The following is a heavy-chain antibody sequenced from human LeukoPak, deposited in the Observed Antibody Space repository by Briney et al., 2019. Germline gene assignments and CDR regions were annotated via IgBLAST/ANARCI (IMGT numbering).Heavy chain of an antibody. V-gene: IGHV3-53*01. CDR2: IYTTGNT. CDR3: ARIYSSSWFLNWFDP. D-gene: IGHD6-13*01. Sequence: GGSLRLSCTVSGFTISSNSMSWVRQAPGKGLEWVSFIYTTGNTHNSDSVKGRFTISRDSSKNTLYLQMNSLRAEDTAVYYCARIYSSSWFLNWFDPWGQGTLVTVSS. CDR1: GFTISSNS. J-gene: IGHJ5*02.